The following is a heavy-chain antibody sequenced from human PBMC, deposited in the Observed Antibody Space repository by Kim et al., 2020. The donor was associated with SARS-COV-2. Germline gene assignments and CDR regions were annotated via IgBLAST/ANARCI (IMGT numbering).Heavy chain of an antibody. D-gene: IGHD6-19*01. V-gene: IGHV1-24*01. CDR1: GYTLTELS. J-gene: IGHJ6*02. CDR3: ATPPPGPSSGWRYYYYGMDV. CDR2: FDPEDGET. Sequence: ASVKVSCKVSGYTLTELSMHWVRQAPGKGLEWMGGFDPEDGETIYAQKFQGRVTMTEDTSTDTAYMELSSLRSEDTAVYYCATPPPGPSSGWRYYYYGMDVWGQGTTVTVSS.